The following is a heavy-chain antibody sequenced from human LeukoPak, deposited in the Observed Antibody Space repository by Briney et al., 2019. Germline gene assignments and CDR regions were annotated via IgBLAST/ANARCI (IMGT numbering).Heavy chain of an antibody. CDR2: ISSSGGTI. CDR1: GFTFDTCE. Sequence: AGGSLRLSCVASGFTFDTCEMNWVRQAPGKGLEWISYISSSGGTIYYADSVKGRFTISRDNAKNSLYLQMNSLRAEDTAVYYCARPHSNGYYYFDHWGQGTLVTVSS. D-gene: IGHD6-19*01. CDR3: ARPHSNGYYYFDH. V-gene: IGHV3-48*03. J-gene: IGHJ4*02.